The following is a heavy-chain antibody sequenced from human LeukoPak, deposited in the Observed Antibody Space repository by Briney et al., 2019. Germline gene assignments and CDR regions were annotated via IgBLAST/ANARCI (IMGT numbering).Heavy chain of an antibody. D-gene: IGHD4-23*01. CDR1: GFTFSSYS. Sequence: GGSLRLSCAASGFTFSSYSMNWVRQAPGKGLEWVSSISSSSSYVYYADSVKGRFTISRDNAKNSLYLQMNSLRAEDTAVYYCARAVGGKGYFDYWDQGTLVTVSS. CDR3: ARAVGGKGYFDY. V-gene: IGHV3-21*01. J-gene: IGHJ4*02. CDR2: ISSSSSYV.